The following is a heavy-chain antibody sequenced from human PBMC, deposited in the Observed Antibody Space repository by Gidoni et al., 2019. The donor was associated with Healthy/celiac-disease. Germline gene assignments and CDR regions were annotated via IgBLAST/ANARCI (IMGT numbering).Heavy chain of an antibody. CDR3: AKDLPLLDGPFDY. CDR2: ISYDGSNK. D-gene: IGHD3-3*01. V-gene: IGHV3-30*18. J-gene: IGHJ4*02. Sequence: QVQLVESGGGVVQPGRSLRLSCAASGFTFSSYGMHWVRQAPGKGLEWVAVISYDGSNKYYADSVKGRFTISRDNSKNTLYLQMNSLRAEDTAVYYCAKDLPLLDGPFDYWGQGTLVTVSS. CDR1: GFTFSSYG.